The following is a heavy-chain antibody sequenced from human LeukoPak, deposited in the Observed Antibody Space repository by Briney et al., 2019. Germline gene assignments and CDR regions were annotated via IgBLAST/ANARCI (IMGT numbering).Heavy chain of an antibody. J-gene: IGHJ3*02. V-gene: IGHV1-2*02. CDR3: ARYPGYDILTGYPNAFDI. CDR1: GYTFTGYY. CDR2: INPNSGGT. D-gene: IGHD3-9*01. Sequence: ASVKVSCKASGYTFTGYYMHWVRQAPGQGLEWMGWINPNSGGTNYAQKFQGRVTITRDTSASTAYMELSSLRSEGTAVYYCARYPGYDILTGYPNAFDIWGQGTMVTVSS.